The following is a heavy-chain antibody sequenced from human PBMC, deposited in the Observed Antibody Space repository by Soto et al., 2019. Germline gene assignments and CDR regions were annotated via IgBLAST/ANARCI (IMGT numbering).Heavy chain of an antibody. D-gene: IGHD3-10*01. J-gene: IGHJ6*02. V-gene: IGHV3-30-3*01. CDR1: GFTFSSYA. CDR2: ISYDGSNK. CDR3: ARGLPRTYGSGSYYPYYYGMDV. Sequence: GGSLRLSCAASGFTFSSYAMHWVRQAPGKGLEWVAVISYDGSNKYYADSVKGRFTISRDNSKNTLYLQMNSLRAEDTAVYYCARGLPRTYGSGSYYPYYYGMDVWGQGTTVTVSS.